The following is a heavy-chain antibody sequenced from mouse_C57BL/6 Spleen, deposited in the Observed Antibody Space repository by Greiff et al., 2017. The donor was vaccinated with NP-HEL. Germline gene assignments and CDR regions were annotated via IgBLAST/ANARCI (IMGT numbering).Heavy chain of an antibody. CDR3: ARRDYYGSSYPFAY. J-gene: IGHJ3*01. Sequence: EVNVVESGGDLVKPGGSLKLSCAASGFTFSSYGMSWVRQTPDKRLEWVATISSGGSYTYYPDSVKGRFTISRDNAKNTLYLQMSSLKSEDTAMYYCARRDYYGSSYPFAYWGQGTLVTVSA. V-gene: IGHV5-6*02. CDR1: GFTFSSYG. D-gene: IGHD1-1*01. CDR2: ISSGGSYT.